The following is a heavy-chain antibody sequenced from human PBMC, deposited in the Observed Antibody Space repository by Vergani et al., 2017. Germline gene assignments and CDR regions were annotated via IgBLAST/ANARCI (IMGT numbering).Heavy chain of an antibody. Sequence: QVQMVQSGAEVKKPGASVKVSCKASGYTFTSYGISWVRQAPGQGLEWMGWISAYNGNTNYAQKLQGSVTMTTDTSTSTAYMERRSLRSDDTAVYYCARVEGCELERRVRAFDIWGQGTMVTVSS. J-gene: IGHJ3*02. D-gene: IGHD1-1*01. CDR3: ARVEGCELERRVRAFDI. CDR2: ISAYNGNT. V-gene: IGHV1-18*04. CDR1: GYTFTSYG.